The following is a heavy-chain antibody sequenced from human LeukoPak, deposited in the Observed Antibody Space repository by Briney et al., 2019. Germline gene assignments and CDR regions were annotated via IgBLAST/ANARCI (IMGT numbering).Heavy chain of an antibody. Sequence: GGSLRLSCAASGFTFSSYSMNWVRQAPGKGLEWVSSISSSSSYIYYADSVKGRFTISRDNAKNSLYLQMNSLRAEDTAVYYCARDWGSYRPLAYWGQGTLVTVSS. CDR1: GFTFSSYS. D-gene: IGHD3-16*02. V-gene: IGHV3-21*01. CDR2: ISSSSSYI. J-gene: IGHJ4*02. CDR3: ARDWGSYRPLAY.